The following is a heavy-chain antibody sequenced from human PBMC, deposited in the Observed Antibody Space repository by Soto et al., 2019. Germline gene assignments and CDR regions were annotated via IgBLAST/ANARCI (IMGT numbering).Heavy chain of an antibody. CDR1: GDSISRYY. CDR2: IYYSGST. D-gene: IGHD3-3*01. J-gene: IGHJ4*02. Sequence: SETLSLTCIVSGDSISRYYWSWIRQPPGKGLEWIGYIYYSGSTNYNPSLKSRVTISIDTSKNQFFLRLRSVTAADTAVYYCASWFSYYDFWSGPFDSWGQGALVTVSS. V-gene: IGHV4-59*08. CDR3: ASWFSYYDFWSGPFDS.